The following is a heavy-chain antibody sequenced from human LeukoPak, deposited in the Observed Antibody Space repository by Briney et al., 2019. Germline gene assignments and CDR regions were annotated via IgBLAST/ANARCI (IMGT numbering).Heavy chain of an antibody. CDR2: IDATSGTI. CDR3: ARDATVGVPGTLYFDH. Sequence: PGGTLRLSCAASGFSFSTYEMNWGRQAPGKGLEGGSYIDATSGTIHYGDSVKGRFTISRENAKNSLYLQMTSLRAEDTAVYYCARDATVGVPGTLYFDHWGQGTLVTVSS. V-gene: IGHV3-48*03. CDR1: GFSFSTYE. D-gene: IGHD6-19*01. J-gene: IGHJ4*02.